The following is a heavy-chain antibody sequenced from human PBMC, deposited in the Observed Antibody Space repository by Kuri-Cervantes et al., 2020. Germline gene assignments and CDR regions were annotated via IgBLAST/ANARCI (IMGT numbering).Heavy chain of an antibody. CDR1: GFTVSSNY. CDR2: IYYSGST. J-gene: IGHJ4*02. D-gene: IGHD3-16*01. V-gene: IGHV4-39*01. CDR3: ARLRPYDYVWGSYYPPDLFDY. Sequence: ESLKISCAASGFTVSSNYMSWVRQPPGKGLEWIGSIYYSGSTYYNPSLKSRVTISVDTSKNQFSLKLSSVTAADTAVYYCARLRPYDYVWGSYYPPDLFDYWGQGTLVTVSS.